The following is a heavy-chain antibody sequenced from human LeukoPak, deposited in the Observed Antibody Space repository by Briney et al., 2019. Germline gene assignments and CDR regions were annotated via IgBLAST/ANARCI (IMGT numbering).Heavy chain of an antibody. Sequence: KPSETLSLTCTVSGGSISSYYWSWIRQPAGKGLEWIGRIYTSGSTNYNPSLKSRVTMSVDTSKNQFSLKLSSVTAADTAVYYCARDGRRRDGYNYFDYWGQGTLVTVSS. CDR3: ARDGRRRDGYNYFDY. D-gene: IGHD5-24*01. CDR1: GGSISSYY. V-gene: IGHV4-4*07. J-gene: IGHJ4*02. CDR2: IYTSGST.